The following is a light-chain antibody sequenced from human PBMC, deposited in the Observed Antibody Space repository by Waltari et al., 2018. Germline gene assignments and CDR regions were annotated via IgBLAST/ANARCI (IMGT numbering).Light chain of an antibody. Sequence: SSELTQDPAVSVAMGQTVRITGQGNSIRSYYASWYQQRPGQAPRLVMFDQNNRPSGVPDRFSGSNSDNTASLTITGAQAEDEASYYCHSRDASGVGGSFGGGTKLTVL. CDR1: SIRSYY. CDR3: HSRDASGVGGS. CDR2: DQN. V-gene: IGLV3-19*01. J-gene: IGLJ2*01.